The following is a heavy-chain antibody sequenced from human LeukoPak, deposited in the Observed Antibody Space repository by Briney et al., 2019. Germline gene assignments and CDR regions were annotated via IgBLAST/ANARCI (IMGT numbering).Heavy chain of an antibody. CDR2: IIPIFGTA. CDR3: ASARYFDWLFFDY. Sequence: SVKVSCKASGGTFSSYAISWVRQAPGQGLEWMGGIIPIFGTANYAQKFQDRVTITADESTSTAYMELSSLRSEDTAVYYCASARYFDWLFFDYWGQGTLVTVSS. D-gene: IGHD3-9*01. V-gene: IGHV1-69*13. J-gene: IGHJ4*02. CDR1: GGTFSSYA.